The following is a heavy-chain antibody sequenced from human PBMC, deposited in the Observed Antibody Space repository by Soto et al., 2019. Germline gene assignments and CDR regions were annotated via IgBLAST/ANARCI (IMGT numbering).Heavy chain of an antibody. CDR2: ISGDGDST. CDR1: GFTFSSFV. J-gene: IGHJ4*02. Sequence: GGSLRLSCAASGFTFSSFVMAWVRQAPGKGLEWVSDISGDGDSTNYADSVRGRFTISRDKSKNTLYLQMSSLRADDTAVYYCAKSPSYDFWTGDYSYGYFDYWGQGNLVPVSS. CDR3: AKSPSYDFWTGDYSYGYFDY. D-gene: IGHD3-3*01. V-gene: IGHV3-23*01.